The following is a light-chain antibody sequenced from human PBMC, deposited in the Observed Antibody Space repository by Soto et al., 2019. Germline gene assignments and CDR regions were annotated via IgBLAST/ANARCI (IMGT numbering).Light chain of an antibody. CDR1: SNDIGAFDY. Sequence: QSALSQPTSVSGSPGQSITISCTGNSNDIGAFDYVSWYQQHPGKAPRLLIHGVRNRPPNISSRFSASKSGLTASLTISGLRAEDEADYYCTSFATSRLYVFGHGNKVTV. J-gene: IGLJ1*01. CDR2: GVR. V-gene: IGLV2-14*01. CDR3: TSFATSRLYV.